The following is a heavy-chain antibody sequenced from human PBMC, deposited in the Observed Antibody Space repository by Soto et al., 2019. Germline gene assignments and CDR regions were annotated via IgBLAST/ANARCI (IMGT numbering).Heavy chain of an antibody. D-gene: IGHD2-15*01. CDR1: GVSITSNNV. J-gene: IGHJ4*02. CDR3: GRGKTQYLFDL. V-gene: IGHV4-28*01. Sequence: SETLSLTCAVYGVSITSNNVCTWIRPPPGKGLEWIGYIYRSGSTYYNPSLKSRVSISVDRSQTLFSMNLTSVTAADTAVYYCGRGKTQYLFDLWGQGKLVTVSS. CDR2: IYRSGST.